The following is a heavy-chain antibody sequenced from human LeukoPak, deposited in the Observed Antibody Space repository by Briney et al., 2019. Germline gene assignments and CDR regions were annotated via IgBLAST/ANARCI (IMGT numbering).Heavy chain of an antibody. CDR2: IKSNTDGGTT. D-gene: IGHD3-22*01. V-gene: IGHV3-15*01. CDR1: GFTFTNAW. CDR3: AKYDTSVNFDY. J-gene: IGHJ4*02. Sequence: GGSLRLSCVASGFTFTNAWMSWVRQAPGKGLEWVGHIKSNTDGGTTDYTAPVKGRFIISRDDSKHTLYLQMNSLKTDDRAVYFCAKYDTSVNFDYWGQGTLVTVSS.